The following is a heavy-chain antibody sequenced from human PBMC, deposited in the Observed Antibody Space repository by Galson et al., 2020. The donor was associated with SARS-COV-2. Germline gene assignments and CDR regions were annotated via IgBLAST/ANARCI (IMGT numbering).Heavy chain of an antibody. CDR3: ARGDRITIFGVVAHFDY. CDR1: GGSISSGSYY. CDR2: IYYSGST. D-gene: IGHD3-3*01. Sequence: QTLSLTCTFSGGSISSGSYYWSWIRPHPRKGLECIGYIYYSGSTYYNPSLKSRVTISVDTSKNQFSLKRSSVTAADTAVYYCARGDRITIFGVVAHFDYWGQGTLVTFSS. J-gene: IGHJ4*02. V-gene: IGHV4-31*03.